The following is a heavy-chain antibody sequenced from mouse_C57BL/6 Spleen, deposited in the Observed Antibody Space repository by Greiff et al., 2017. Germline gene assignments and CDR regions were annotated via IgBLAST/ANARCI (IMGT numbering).Heavy chain of an antibody. CDR2: IYPGDGDT. CDR1: GYAFSSSW. J-gene: IGHJ3*01. D-gene: IGHD3-2*02. V-gene: IGHV1-82*01. CDR3: ARSDSSGPFAY. Sequence: VHLVESGPELVKPGASVKISCKASGYAFSSSWMNWVKQRPGKGLEWIGRIYPGDGDTNYNGKFKGKATLTADKSSSTAYMQLSSLTSEDSAVYFCARSDSSGPFAYWGQGTLVTVSA.